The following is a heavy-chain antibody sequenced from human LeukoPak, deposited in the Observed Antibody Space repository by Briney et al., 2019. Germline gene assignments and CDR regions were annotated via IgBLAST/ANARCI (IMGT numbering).Heavy chain of an antibody. D-gene: IGHD5-12*01. CDR3: VVSGYDYDWFDP. Sequence: SVKVSCKASGTFTDYSISWVRQAPGQGLEWMGRIIPILGQTDYTQKFHDRVTFTADKSTTTAYMELTSLNSEDTAIYYCVVSGYDYDWFDPWGQGTLVTV. V-gene: IGHV1-69*02. J-gene: IGHJ5*02. CDR1: GTFTDYS. CDR2: IIPILGQT.